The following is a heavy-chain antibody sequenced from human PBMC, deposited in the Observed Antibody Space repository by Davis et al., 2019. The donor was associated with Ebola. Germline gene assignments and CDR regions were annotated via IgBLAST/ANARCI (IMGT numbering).Heavy chain of an antibody. V-gene: IGHV3-74*01. CDR1: GFTFSSYW. CDR3: ARGTGGYYYYYYGMDV. CDR2: INSDGSST. D-gene: IGHD3/OR15-3a*01. Sequence: GESLKISCAASGFTFSSYWMHWVRQAPGKGLVWVSRINSDGSSTSYADSVKGRFTISRDNAKNTLYLQMNSLRAEDTAVYYCARGTGGYYYYYYGMDVWGQGTTVTVSS. J-gene: IGHJ6*02.